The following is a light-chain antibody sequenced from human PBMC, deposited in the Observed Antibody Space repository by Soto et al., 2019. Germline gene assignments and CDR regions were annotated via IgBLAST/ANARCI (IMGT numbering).Light chain of an antibody. V-gene: IGKV1-5*03. Sequence: DIQMTQSPSTLSASVGDRVTITCRASQSIDIALAWYQQKPGKAPNLLIYRASNLESGVPSRFSGSGSGTEFTLAISSLQPDDFATYYCQQYGRFLTFGQGTKLEIK. CDR1: QSIDIA. CDR2: RAS. J-gene: IGKJ2*01. CDR3: QQYGRFLT.